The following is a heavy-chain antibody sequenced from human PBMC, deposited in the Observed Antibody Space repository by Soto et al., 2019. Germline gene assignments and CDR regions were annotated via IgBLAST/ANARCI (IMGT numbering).Heavy chain of an antibody. Sequence: PGESLKISCKGSGYSFTSYWISWVRQMPGKGLEWMGIIYPGDSDTRYSPSFQGQVTISADKSIDTAYLQWRSLKASDTAVYYCARHHGSPGSYFGLDVWGQGTTVTVSS. J-gene: IGHJ6*02. V-gene: IGHV5-51*01. D-gene: IGHD6-13*01. CDR3: ARHHGSPGSYFGLDV. CDR1: GYSFTSYW. CDR2: IYPGDSDT.